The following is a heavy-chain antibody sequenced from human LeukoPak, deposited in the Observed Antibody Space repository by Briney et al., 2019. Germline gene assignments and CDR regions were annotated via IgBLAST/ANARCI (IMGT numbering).Heavy chain of an antibody. CDR2: ISYDGSNK. V-gene: IGHV3-30*04. CDR3: ARDRASGSPAGFDY. Sequence: GGSLRLSCAASGFTFSSFAMHWVHQAPGKGLEWVAVISYDGSNKYYADSVKGRFTISRDNSENTLYLQMNSLRAEDTAVFYCARDRASGSPAGFDYWGQGTLVTVSS. D-gene: IGHD3-10*01. CDR1: GFTFSSFA. J-gene: IGHJ4*02.